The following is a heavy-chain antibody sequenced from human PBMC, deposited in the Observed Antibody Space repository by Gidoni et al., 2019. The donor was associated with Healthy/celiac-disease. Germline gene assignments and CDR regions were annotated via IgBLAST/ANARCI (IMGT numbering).Heavy chain of an antibody. CDR1: GYTFTSSD. D-gene: IGHD4-17*01. Sequence: QVQLVQSGAEVTKPGASVKVSCKASGYTFTSSDINWVRQATGQGLEWMGGMNPNRGNTGYAQKFQGRVTMTRNTSISTAYMELSSLRSEDTAVYYCARGLLYGDYPRGFDPWGQGTLVTVSS. J-gene: IGHJ5*02. CDR2: MNPNRGNT. V-gene: IGHV1-8*01. CDR3: ARGLLYGDYPRGFDP.